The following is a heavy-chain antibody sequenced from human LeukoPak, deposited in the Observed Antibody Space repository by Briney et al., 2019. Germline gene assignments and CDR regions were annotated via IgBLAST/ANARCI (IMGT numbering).Heavy chain of an antibody. CDR3: ARGGILYYYDSSGYYYFDY. CDR1: GYTFTGYY. J-gene: IGHJ4*02. Sequence: ASVKVSCKASGYTFTGYYMHWVRQAPGQGLEWMGWINPNSGGTNYAQKFQGRVTMTRDTSISTAYMELSRLRSDDTAVYYCARGGILYYYDSSGYYYFDYWGQGTLVTVSS. D-gene: IGHD3-22*01. CDR2: INPNSGGT. V-gene: IGHV1-2*02.